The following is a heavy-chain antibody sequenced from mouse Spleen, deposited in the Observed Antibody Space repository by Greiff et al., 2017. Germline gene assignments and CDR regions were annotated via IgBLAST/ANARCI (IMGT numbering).Heavy chain of an antibody. V-gene: IGHV1-66*01. CDR1: GYSFTSYY. CDR2: IYPGSGNT. D-gene: IGHD4-1*01. Sequence: VKVVESGPELVKPGASVKISCKASGYSFTSYYIHWVKQRPGQGLEWIGWIYPGSGNTKYNEKFKGKATLTADTSSSTAYMQLSSLTSEDSAVYYCARGGGTGTAYWYFDVWGTGTTVTVSS. CDR3: ARGGGTGTAYWYFDV. J-gene: IGHJ1*03.